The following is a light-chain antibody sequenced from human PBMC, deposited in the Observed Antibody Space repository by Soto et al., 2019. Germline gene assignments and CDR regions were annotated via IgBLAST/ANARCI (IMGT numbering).Light chain of an antibody. V-gene: IGKV3-20*01. CDR2: GAS. CDR1: QSVSSSSY. CDR3: RQYGSSPPYT. J-gene: IGKJ2*01. Sequence: ELVLTQSPGTLSLSPGERATLSCRASQSVSSSSYLAWYQQKPGQAPRLLIYGASSRATGIPDRFSGSGSATDFTLTISRLEPEDFAVYYCRQYGSSPPYTFGQGTKLEIK.